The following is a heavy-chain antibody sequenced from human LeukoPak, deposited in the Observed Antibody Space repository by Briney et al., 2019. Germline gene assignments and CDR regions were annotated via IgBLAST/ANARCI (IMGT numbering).Heavy chain of an antibody. J-gene: IGHJ5*02. D-gene: IGHD5-24*01. CDR1: GYTFTSNY. V-gene: IGHV1-46*01. CDR2: ISPSGGST. CDR3: ARANSVRDEAWWFNP. Sequence: ASEKVSCKAFGYTFTSNYMHWVRQAPGQGPEWMGVISPSGGSTTYAQKFQGRVTLTRDMSTSTDYLELSSLRSEDTAVYYCARANSVRDEAWWFNPWGQGTLVTVSS.